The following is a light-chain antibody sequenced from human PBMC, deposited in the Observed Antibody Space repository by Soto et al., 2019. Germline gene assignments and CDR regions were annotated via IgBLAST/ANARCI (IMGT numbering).Light chain of an antibody. Sequence: EIVLTQSPGTLSLSPGERATLSCRASQSVSSSYLGWYQQKTGQAPRLLIDGASSRATGIPDRFSGSGSGTDFTLTISRLEPEDFAVYYCQQYGSSHRTLGQGTKLEIK. CDR1: QSVSSSY. CDR2: GAS. J-gene: IGKJ2*01. V-gene: IGKV3-20*01. CDR3: QQYGSSHRT.